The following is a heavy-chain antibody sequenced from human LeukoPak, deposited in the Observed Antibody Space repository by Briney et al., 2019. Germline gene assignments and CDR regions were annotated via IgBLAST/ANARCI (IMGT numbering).Heavy chain of an antibody. D-gene: IGHD5-24*01. Sequence: PSGTLSLTCTVSGGSISIYYWSWIRQPPGKGLEWIGYIYYSGSTNYNPSLKSRVTISVDTSKNQFSLKLSSVTAADTAVYYCARSSYNQFDPWGQGTLVTVSS. V-gene: IGHV4-59*08. CDR3: ARSSYNQFDP. CDR1: GGSISIYY. CDR2: IYYSGST. J-gene: IGHJ5*02.